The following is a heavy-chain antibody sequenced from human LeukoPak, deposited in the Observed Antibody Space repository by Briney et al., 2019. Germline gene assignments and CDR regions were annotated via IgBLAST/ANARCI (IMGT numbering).Heavy chain of an antibody. CDR1: GGFFSSFY. J-gene: IGHJ5*02. CDR3: ARDTSLGMPQWFDP. V-gene: IGHV4-59*01. CDR2: IYNTDNT. D-gene: IGHD2-2*01. Sequence: SETLSLTCTVSGGFFSSFYWSWIRQPPGKGLEWIAYIYNTDNTKYNPSLKSRATISVDTSKHQISLKLRSVTAADTAIYHCARDTSLGMPQWFDPWGQGALVTVSS.